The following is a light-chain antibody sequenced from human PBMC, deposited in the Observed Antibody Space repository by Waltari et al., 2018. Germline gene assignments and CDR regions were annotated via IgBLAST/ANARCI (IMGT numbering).Light chain of an antibody. CDR3: QQYDNLLGT. CDR2: GAS. CDR1: QSIRST. Sequence: EIVMTQSPATLSVFTGERATLSGRASQSIRSTLAWYQDKPGQAPRLLIYGASTRATGNPARFSGSGSGTEFTLTISSLQSEAFAVYFCQQYDNLLGTFGQVTKVEIK. J-gene: IGKJ1*01. V-gene: IGKV3-15*01.